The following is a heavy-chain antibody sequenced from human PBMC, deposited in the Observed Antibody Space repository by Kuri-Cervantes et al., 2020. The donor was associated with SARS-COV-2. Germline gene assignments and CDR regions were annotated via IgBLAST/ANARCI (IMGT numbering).Heavy chain of an antibody. D-gene: IGHD6-19*01. CDR2: ISAYNGNT. CDR3: ARESGSSGWYGFGY. CDR1: GYTFTSYG. V-gene: IGHV1-18*04. Sequence: ASVKVSCKASGYTFTSYGISWVRQAPGQGLEWMGWISAYNGNTNYVQKLQGRVTMTTDTSTSTAYMELRSLRSDDTAVYYCARESGSSGWYGFGYWGQGTLVTVSS. J-gene: IGHJ4*02.